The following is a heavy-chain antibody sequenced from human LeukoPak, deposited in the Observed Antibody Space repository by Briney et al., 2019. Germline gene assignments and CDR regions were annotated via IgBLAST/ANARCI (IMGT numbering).Heavy chain of an antibody. CDR2: IIPIFGTA. CDR1: GGTFSSYA. D-gene: IGHD5-18*01. CDR3: ARDEFGYSYGYNYYMDV. Sequence: SVKVSCKASGGTFSSYAISWVRQAPGQGLEWMGGIIPIFGTANYAQKFQGRVTITTDESTSTAYMELSSLRSEDTAVYYCARDEFGYSYGYNYYMDVWGKGTTVTVSS. J-gene: IGHJ6*03. V-gene: IGHV1-69*05.